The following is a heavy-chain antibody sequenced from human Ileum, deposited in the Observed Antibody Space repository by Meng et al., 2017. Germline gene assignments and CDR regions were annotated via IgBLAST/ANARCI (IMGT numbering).Heavy chain of an antibody. D-gene: IGHD5-12*01. CDR2: IGGSGTST. CDR3: AREAWMPFWFDP. V-gene: IGHV3-23*01. CDR1: GFTFSNSA. Sequence: DVQLLESGGGLIQPGGFLRLSCAASGFTFSNSAMSWVRQVPGKGLEWVSAIGGSGTSTYYADSVKGRFTISRDNSKNTVYLDIYSLRVDDAARYFCAREAWMPFWFDPWGLGTLVTVSS. J-gene: IGHJ5*02.